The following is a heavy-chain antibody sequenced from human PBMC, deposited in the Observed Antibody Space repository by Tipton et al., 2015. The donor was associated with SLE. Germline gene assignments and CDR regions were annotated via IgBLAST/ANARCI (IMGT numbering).Heavy chain of an antibody. V-gene: IGHV4-34*01. CDR3: ARLGRAAGTPEKYFQH. CDR2: INHSGST. CDR1: GGSFSGYY. Sequence: TLSLTCAVYGGSFSGYYWSWIRQPPGKGLEWIGEINHSGSTNYNPSLKSRVTISVDTSKNQFSLKLSSVTAADTAVYYCARLGRAAGTPEKYFQHWGQGTLVTVSS. J-gene: IGHJ1*01. D-gene: IGHD6-13*01.